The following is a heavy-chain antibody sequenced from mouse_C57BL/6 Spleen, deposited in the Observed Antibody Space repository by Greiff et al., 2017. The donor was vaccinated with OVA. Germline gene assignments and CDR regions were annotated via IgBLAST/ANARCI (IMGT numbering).Heavy chain of an antibody. CDR1: GYAFSSSW. V-gene: IGHV1-82*01. Sequence: VQLQQSGPELVKPGASVKISCKASGYAFSSSWMNWVKQRPGKGLEWIGRIYPGDGDTNYNGKFKGKATLTADKSSSTAYMQLSSLTSEDSAVYFCAREGYYGSSFNGYFDVWGTGTTVTVSS. CDR3: AREGYYGSSFNGYFDV. CDR2: IYPGDGDT. J-gene: IGHJ1*03. D-gene: IGHD1-1*01.